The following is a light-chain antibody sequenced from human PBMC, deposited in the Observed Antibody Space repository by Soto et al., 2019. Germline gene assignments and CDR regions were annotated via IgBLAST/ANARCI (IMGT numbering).Light chain of an antibody. V-gene: IGKV3-11*01. Sequence: EIVLTQSPATLSLSPGEIATLSCRASQSISTYLAWYQQKPGQAPRLLIYDVSKRAAGVPARFSGSGSGTDSPLTIRGLEPEDFAVYDCQKHSNWPPGLPFGGGTKVEI. CDR2: DVS. CDR1: QSISTY. CDR3: QKHSNWPPGLP. J-gene: IGKJ4*01.